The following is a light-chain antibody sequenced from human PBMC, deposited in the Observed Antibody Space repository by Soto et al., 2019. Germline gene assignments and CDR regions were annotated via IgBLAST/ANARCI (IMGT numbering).Light chain of an antibody. V-gene: IGKV3-20*01. CDR3: QQYDNSPQVT. Sequence: EIVLAQSPGTLSLSPGERATLSCRASQSVSSTYLAWYQQKPGQAPRLLIYGASIRATGIPDRFSGSGSGTDFTLTINRLEPEDFAVYFCQQYDNSPQVTFGGGTKVEIK. J-gene: IGKJ4*01. CDR2: GAS. CDR1: QSVSSTY.